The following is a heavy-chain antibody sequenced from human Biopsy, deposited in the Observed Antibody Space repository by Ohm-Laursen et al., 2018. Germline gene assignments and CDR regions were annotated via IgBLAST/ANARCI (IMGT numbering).Heavy chain of an antibody. CDR2: TDPAIGRT. Sequence: ASVRLSCKASGSTFSLYHIHWVRQAPGQGLEWMGWTDPAIGRTSFGQNFQGRVTMTSDTSTGTAYLELTRLRSDDTAVYYCAGDPYCSGGNCFSPLDHWGQGTLVAVSA. CDR1: GSTFSLYH. CDR3: AGDPYCSGGNCFSPLDH. D-gene: IGHD2-15*01. J-gene: IGHJ4*02. V-gene: IGHV1-2*02.